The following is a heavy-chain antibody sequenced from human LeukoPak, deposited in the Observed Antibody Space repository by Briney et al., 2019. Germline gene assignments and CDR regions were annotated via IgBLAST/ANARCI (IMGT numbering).Heavy chain of an antibody. CDR2: IYYSGST. D-gene: IGHD3-3*01. V-gene: IGHV4-39*07. CDR1: GGSISSSSYY. Sequence: SETLSLTCTVSGGSISSSSYYWGWIRQPPGKGLEWIGSIYYSGSTYYNPSLKSRVTISVDTSKNQFSLELSSVTAADTAMYYCATFGLRFLEWLYTDYWGQGTLVTVSS. J-gene: IGHJ4*02. CDR3: ATFGLRFLEWLYTDY.